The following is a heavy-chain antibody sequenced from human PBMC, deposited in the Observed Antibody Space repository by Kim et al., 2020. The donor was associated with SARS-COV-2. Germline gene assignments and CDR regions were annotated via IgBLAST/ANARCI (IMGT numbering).Heavy chain of an antibody. CDR2: INHSGST. CDR1: GGSFSGYY. V-gene: IGHV4-34*01. D-gene: IGHD1-26*01. J-gene: IGHJ6*01. Sequence: SETLSLTCAVYGGSFSGYYWSWIRQPPGKGLEWIGEINHSGSTNYHQSLKSRVTISVDTSKNQFSLKLSSVTAADTAVYYYARGGRVVGATYYYYYYGM. CDR3: ARGGRVVGATYYYYYYGM.